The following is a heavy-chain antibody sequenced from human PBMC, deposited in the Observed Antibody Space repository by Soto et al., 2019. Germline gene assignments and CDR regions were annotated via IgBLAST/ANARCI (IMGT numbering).Heavy chain of an antibody. D-gene: IGHD3-10*01. CDR1: GGIFSTYA. Sequence: QVQLVQSGAEVKKPGSSVKVSCKASGGIFSTYAISWLRQAPGQGLEWMGGIIPIFGTPNYARRFQGRVTITADESTSTAYMELSRLRSEDTAVYYCARDRDDYCSGNYYNRIDFWGQGTLVTVSS. J-gene: IGHJ4*02. CDR2: IIPIFGTP. CDR3: ARDRDDYCSGNYYNRIDF. V-gene: IGHV1-69*01.